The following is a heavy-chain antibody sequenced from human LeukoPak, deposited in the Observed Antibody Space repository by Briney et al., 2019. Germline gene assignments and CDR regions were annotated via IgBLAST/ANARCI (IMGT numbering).Heavy chain of an antibody. V-gene: IGHV3-7*04. CDR1: RFTFSSYW. J-gene: IGHJ4*02. CDR2: INYDGSEK. CDR3: ARVRVGGTNYFDS. D-gene: IGHD1-26*01. Sequence: GGSLRLSCAASRFTFSSYWMSWVRQAPGKGLEWVANINYDGSEKYYIDSVKGRFTISRDTANNSLYLQMNSLRAEDTAVYYCARVRVGGTNYFDSWGQGTVVTVSP.